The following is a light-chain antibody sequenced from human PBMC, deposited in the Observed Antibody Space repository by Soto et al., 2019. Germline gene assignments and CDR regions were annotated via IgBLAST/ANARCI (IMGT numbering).Light chain of an antibody. CDR3: QQYGTSPRT. CDR2: GAS. CDR1: QSVSSTY. V-gene: IGKV3-20*01. J-gene: IGKJ1*01. Sequence: EVVLTQSPGTLSLSPGERATLSCRASQSVSSTYLAWYHQNPGQAPRLLIYGASSRATGIPDRFSGSGSGTAFTLTISRMEPEDFAVYYCQQYGTSPRTF.